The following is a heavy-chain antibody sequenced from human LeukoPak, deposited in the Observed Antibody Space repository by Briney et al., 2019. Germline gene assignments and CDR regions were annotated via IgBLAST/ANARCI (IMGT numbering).Heavy chain of an antibody. CDR2: ITSDGSST. J-gene: IGHJ2*01. Sequence: PGGSLRLSCAASGFIFSNYWMHWVRQVPGKGLVWVSRITSDGSSTSYADSVKGRFTISRDNAKNTLDLQMNSLRAEDTAVYYCARVMGRLVRTWYFDLWGRGTLVTVSS. CDR3: ARVMGRLVRTWYFDL. CDR1: GFIFSNYW. D-gene: IGHD3-9*01. V-gene: IGHV3-74*01.